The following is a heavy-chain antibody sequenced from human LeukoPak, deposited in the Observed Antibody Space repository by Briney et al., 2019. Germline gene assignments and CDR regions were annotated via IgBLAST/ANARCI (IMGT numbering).Heavy chain of an antibody. Sequence: GGSLRLSCAASGFTFDDYAMHWVRQAPGKGLEWVSGISWNSGSIGYADSVKGRFTISRDNAKNSLYLQMNSLRAEDTALYYCAKAIWEGLIDYWGQGTLVTVSS. CDR3: AKAIWEGLIDY. J-gene: IGHJ4*02. V-gene: IGHV3-9*01. D-gene: IGHD1-26*01. CDR1: GFTFDDYA. CDR2: ISWNSGSI.